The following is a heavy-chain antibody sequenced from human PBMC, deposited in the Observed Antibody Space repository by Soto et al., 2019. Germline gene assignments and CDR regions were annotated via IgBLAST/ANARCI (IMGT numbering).Heavy chain of an antibody. CDR1: GGTFSSYT. V-gene: IGHV1-69*08. Sequence: SVKVSCKASGGTFSSYTISWVRQAPGQGLEWMGTINAGGGYTTYAQRFQGRVTISADKFTGTAYMELTGLRSDDTAVYYCAGDPDSHYNDSHASSYPWGQGTLVTVSS. CDR2: INAGGGYT. CDR3: AGDPDSHYNDSHASSYP. D-gene: IGHD4-4*01. J-gene: IGHJ5*02.